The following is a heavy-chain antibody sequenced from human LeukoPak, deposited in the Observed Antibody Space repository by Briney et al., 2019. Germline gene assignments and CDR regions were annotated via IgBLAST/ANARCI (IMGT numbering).Heavy chain of an antibody. CDR3: ARLVRTYYYDSSGYYWDY. J-gene: IGHJ4*02. Sequence: SETLSLTCSVSGGSISSYYWAWIRQPPGKGLEWIGYIYYSGSTKYNPSLKSRVTMSVDTSKNHFSLKLSSVTAADTAVYYCARLVRTYYYDSSGYYWDYWGQGTLVTVSS. CDR1: GGSISSYY. CDR2: IYYSGST. V-gene: IGHV4-59*08. D-gene: IGHD3-22*01.